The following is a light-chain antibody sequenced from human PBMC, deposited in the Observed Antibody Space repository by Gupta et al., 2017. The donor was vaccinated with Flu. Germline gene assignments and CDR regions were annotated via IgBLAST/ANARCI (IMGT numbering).Light chain of an antibody. CDR1: QSISNH. J-gene: IGKJ4*01. Sequence: DIQMTQSPSSLSASVGDRVTITCRASQSISNHVNWYQQKPGRAPKLLIYSASSLQSEVPSRFSGSGSGTDFSLTISSLQPEDFVTYYCQQSFTAPLTFGGGTEV. V-gene: IGKV1-39*01. CDR2: SAS. CDR3: QQSFTAPLT.